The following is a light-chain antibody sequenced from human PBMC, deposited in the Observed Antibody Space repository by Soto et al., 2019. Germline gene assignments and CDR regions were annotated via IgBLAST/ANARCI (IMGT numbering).Light chain of an antibody. Sequence: ELGVTQSPATLSVSPGERATLSCRASQSVSSDLAWYQQKPGQAPRLLIYGASTRATGIPARFSGSGSGTDYSLTIDRLEPEDSAVYYCHQYDNAPQTFGQGTKVDIK. CDR2: GAS. V-gene: IGKV3-15*01. CDR1: QSVSSD. J-gene: IGKJ2*01. CDR3: HQYDNAPQT.